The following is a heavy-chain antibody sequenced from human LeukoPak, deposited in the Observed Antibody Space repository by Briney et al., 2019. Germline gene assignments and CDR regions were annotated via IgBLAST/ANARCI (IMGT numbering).Heavy chain of an antibody. CDR2: INHSGST. D-gene: IGHD5-18*01. J-gene: IGHJ4*02. CDR3: AKHRSGYSHDY. Sequence: SETLSLTCAVYGGSFSGYYWSWIRQPPGKGLEWIGEINHSGSTNYNPSLKSRVTISLDTSKNQFSLKLSSVTAADTAVYYCAKHRSGYSHDYWGQGTLVTVSS. CDR1: GGSFSGYY. V-gene: IGHV4-34*01.